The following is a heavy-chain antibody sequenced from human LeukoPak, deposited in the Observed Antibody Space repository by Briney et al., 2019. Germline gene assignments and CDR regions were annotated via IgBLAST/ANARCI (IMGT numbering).Heavy chain of an antibody. CDR2: IRQDGGLK. Sequence: GGSLRLSCTASGFTFGSYWMSWVRQAPGKGLEWVANIRQDGGLKHYVDSVKGRFTISRDNAENSLYLQMNSLRAEDTAVYYCAREIVGAIKSYFDYWGQGTLVTVSS. CDR3: AREIVGAIKSYFDY. CDR1: GFTFGSYW. V-gene: IGHV3-7*01. J-gene: IGHJ4*02. D-gene: IGHD1-26*01.